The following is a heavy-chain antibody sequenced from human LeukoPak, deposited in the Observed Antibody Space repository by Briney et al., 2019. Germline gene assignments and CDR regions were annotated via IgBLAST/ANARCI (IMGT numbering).Heavy chain of an antibody. Sequence: SGGSLRLSCAASGFTFNIYTMNWVRQAPGKGLEYVAVISYDETNKHYADSVKGRFTISRDNSKNTLYLQMNSLRTEDTAVYYCARPGKLSRTVTSSPFDCWGQGTLVTVSS. J-gene: IGHJ4*02. D-gene: IGHD4-17*01. V-gene: IGHV3-30-3*01. CDR2: ISYDETNK. CDR1: GFTFNIYT. CDR3: ARPGKLSRTVTSSPFDC.